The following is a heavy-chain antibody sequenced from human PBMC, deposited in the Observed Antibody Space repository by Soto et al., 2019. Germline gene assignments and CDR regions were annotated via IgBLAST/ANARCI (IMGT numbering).Heavy chain of an antibody. D-gene: IGHD3-22*01. Sequence: VQLLESGGGLVQPGGSLRLSCAASGFTFSSYAMSWVRQAPGKGLEWVSAISGSGGSTYYADSVKGRFTISRDNSKNTLYLQMNSLRAEDTAVYYCAKNVYYYDSSGYYPYYFDYWGQGTLVTVSS. V-gene: IGHV3-23*01. CDR3: AKNVYYYDSSGYYPYYFDY. CDR2: ISGSGGST. CDR1: GFTFSSYA. J-gene: IGHJ4*02.